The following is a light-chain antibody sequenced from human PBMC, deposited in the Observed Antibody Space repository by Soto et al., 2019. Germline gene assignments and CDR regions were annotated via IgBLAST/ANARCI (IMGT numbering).Light chain of an antibody. Sequence: QSALTQPASVSGSPRQSITISCTGTNSDVGSYNLVSWYQQHPGKAPKLMIYEVTKRPAGVPDRFSGSKSGNTASLTVSGLQAEDEADYYCSSDAGNYNYVFGTGTKVTVL. CDR3: SSDAGNYNYV. CDR1: NSDVGSYNL. J-gene: IGLJ1*01. V-gene: IGLV2-8*01. CDR2: EVT.